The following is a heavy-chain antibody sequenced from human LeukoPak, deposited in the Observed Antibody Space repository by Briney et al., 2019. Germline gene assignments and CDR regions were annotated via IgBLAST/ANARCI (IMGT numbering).Heavy chain of an antibody. CDR2: ISSSSSTI. J-gene: IGHJ4*02. Sequence: GGSLRLSCAASGFTFSSYSMNWVRQAPGKGLEWVSYISSSSSTIYYADSVKGRFTISRDNSKNTLYLQMNSLRAEDTAVYYCAKDRIGGGYYPSGVLDYWGQGTLVTVSS. D-gene: IGHD3-10*01. CDR1: GFTFSSYS. V-gene: IGHV3-48*01. CDR3: AKDRIGGGYYPSGVLDY.